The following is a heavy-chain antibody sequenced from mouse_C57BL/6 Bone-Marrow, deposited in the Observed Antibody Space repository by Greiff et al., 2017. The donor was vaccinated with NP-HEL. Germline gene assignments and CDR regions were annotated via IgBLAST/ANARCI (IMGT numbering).Heavy chain of an antibody. D-gene: IGHD1-1*01. Sequence: QVQLQQSGAELVRPGTSVKMSCKASGYTFTNYWIGWAKQRPGHGLEWIGDIYPGGGYTNYNEKFKGKATLTADKSSSTAYMQFSSLTSEDSAIYYCARSRFYGRSFFWYFDVWGTGTTVTVSS. J-gene: IGHJ1*03. V-gene: IGHV1-63*01. CDR2: IYPGGGYT. CDR1: GYTFTNYW. CDR3: ARSRFYGRSFFWYFDV.